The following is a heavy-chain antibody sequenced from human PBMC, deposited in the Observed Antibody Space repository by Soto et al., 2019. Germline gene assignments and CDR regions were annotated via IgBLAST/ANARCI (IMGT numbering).Heavy chain of an antibody. Sequence: ESGGGVVQPGRSLRLSCAASGFTFRSYAMHWVRQAPGKGLECVAVISYDGNSQYYADSVKGRFTISRDNSKSTLYLQMDSLKPDDTAVYYCARGRPSWSGYSLLNVWGQGTTVTVSS. CDR2: ISYDGNSQ. D-gene: IGHD3-3*01. V-gene: IGHV3-30-3*01. J-gene: IGHJ6*02. CDR1: GFTFRSYA. CDR3: ARGRPSWSGYSLLNV.